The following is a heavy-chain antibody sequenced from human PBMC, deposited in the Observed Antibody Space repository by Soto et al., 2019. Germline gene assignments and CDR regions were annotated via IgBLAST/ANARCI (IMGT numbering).Heavy chain of an antibody. CDR1: GFTFSSYA. Sequence: VGSLRLSCAASGFTFSSYAMSWVRQAPGKGLEWVSAISGSGGSTYYADSVKGRFTISRDNSKNTLYLQMNSLRAEDTAVYYCAKDLYGGKVLYGMDVRGQGTTVTVSS. D-gene: IGHD4-17*01. CDR3: AKDLYGGKVLYGMDV. CDR2: ISGSGGST. J-gene: IGHJ6*02. V-gene: IGHV3-23*01.